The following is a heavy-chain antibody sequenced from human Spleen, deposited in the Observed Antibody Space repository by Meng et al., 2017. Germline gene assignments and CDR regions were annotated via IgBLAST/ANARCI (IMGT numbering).Heavy chain of an antibody. D-gene: IGHD2-21*01. CDR3: TKNDFYCLGY. CDR1: GASISSDNW. Sequence: VPLQDSGPGLVKPSGPCSLSCAVSGASISSDNWWSWVRQPPGKGLEWIGEIYHSGSTNYNPSLKSRITISVDKPKNQFSLTLSSVTAADTAVYYCTKNDFYCLGYWGQGTLVTVSS. CDR2: IYHSGST. V-gene: IGHV4-4*02. J-gene: IGHJ4*02.